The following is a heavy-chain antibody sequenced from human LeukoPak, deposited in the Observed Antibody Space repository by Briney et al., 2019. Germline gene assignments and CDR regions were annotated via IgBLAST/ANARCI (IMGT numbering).Heavy chain of an antibody. J-gene: IGHJ4*02. D-gene: IGHD5-12*01. CDR2: IYYSGST. CDR1: GGSISSYY. CDR3: ARSGYSGYDGSPIDY. V-gene: IGHV4-59*01. Sequence: SETLSLTCTVSGGSISSYYWSWIRQPPGKGLEWIGYIYYSGSTNYNPSLKSRVTISVDTSKNQFSLKLSSVTAADTAVYYCARSGYSGYDGSPIDYWGQGTLVTVSS.